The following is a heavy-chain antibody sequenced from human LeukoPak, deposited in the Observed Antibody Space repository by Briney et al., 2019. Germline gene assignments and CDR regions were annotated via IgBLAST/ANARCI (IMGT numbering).Heavy chain of an antibody. D-gene: IGHD4-17*01. CDR1: GYTFTDYD. J-gene: IGHJ3*02. CDR2: INPNSANT. Sequence: ASVKVSCKTSGYTFTDYDIHWVRQPPGQGLEWMGWINPNSANTNYAQKLQDRVTFTRAAYLGIVYMELSGLTSEDAAVYFCARGDFGETNTAFDIWGQGTLVAVSS. V-gene: IGHV1-8*03. CDR3: ARGDFGETNTAFDI.